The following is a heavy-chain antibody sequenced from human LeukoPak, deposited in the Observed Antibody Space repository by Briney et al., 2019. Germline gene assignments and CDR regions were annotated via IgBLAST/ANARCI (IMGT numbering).Heavy chain of an antibody. Sequence: PSETLSLTCTVSGGSICSGSYYRSWIRQPAGKGLEWIGRIYTSGSNNYNPSLNNRVTISVDTTKNQFSLKLSSVTAADTAVYYCARATKFYYYYYMDVWGKGTTVTVSS. D-gene: IGHD2-2*01. J-gene: IGHJ6*03. CDR2: IYTSGSN. CDR3: ARATKFYYYYYMDV. CDR1: GGSICSGSYY. V-gene: IGHV4-61*02.